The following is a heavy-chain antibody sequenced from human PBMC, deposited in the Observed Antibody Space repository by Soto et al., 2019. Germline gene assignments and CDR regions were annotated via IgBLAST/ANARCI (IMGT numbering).Heavy chain of an antibody. J-gene: IGHJ4*02. D-gene: IGHD2-15*01. CDR2: IYWDDDK. V-gene: IGHV2-5*02. CDR3: AHSRAPRLLDY. Sequence: QITLKESGPTLVKPTQTLTLTCTFSGFSLSTSGVGVGWIRQPPGKALEWLALIYWDDDKRYSPSLNSRLTITKDPSKNQGVLTMPTRDPVDTATYYCAHSRAPRLLDYWGQGTLVTVSS. CDR1: GFSLSTSGVG.